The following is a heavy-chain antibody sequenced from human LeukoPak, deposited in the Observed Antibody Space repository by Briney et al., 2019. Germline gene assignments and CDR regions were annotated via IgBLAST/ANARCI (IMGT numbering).Heavy chain of an antibody. V-gene: IGHV3-23*01. Sequence: GGTLRLSCVASGFTFSNYGMNWVRQAPGKGLEWVSAISGTGGSTYYADSVKGRFTISRDNSRNMVYLQMSSLRAEDTAVYYCARTRGSHPSPFDSWGQGTLVTVSS. CDR1: GFTFSNYG. J-gene: IGHJ4*02. D-gene: IGHD3-10*01. CDR3: ARTRGSHPSPFDS. CDR2: ISGTGGST.